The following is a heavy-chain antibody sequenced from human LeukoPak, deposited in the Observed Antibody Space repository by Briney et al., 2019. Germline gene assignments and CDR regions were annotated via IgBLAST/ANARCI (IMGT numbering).Heavy chain of an antibody. V-gene: IGHV3-30-3*01. D-gene: IGHD3-10*01. CDR1: GFTFSSYA. Sequence: GRSLRLSCAASGFTFSSYAMHWVRQAPGKGLEWVAVISYDGSNKYYADSVKGRFPISRDNSKNTLYLQMNSLRAEDTAVYYCARDKVRGVHNWFDPWGQGTLVTVSS. J-gene: IGHJ5*02. CDR3: ARDKVRGVHNWFDP. CDR2: ISYDGSNK.